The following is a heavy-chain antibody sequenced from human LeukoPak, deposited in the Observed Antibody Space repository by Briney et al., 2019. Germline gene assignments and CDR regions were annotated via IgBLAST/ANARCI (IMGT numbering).Heavy chain of an antibody. Sequence: GGSLRLSCAASGFTFSSYWMSWVRQAPGKGLEWVANIKQDGSEKYYVDSVKGRFTISRDNAKNSLYLQMNSLRAEDTTVYYCAKSPGIGTYGDRSTAVDYWGQGTLVTVSS. J-gene: IGHJ4*02. CDR3: AKSPGIGTYGDRSTAVDY. D-gene: IGHD4-17*01. CDR1: GFTFSSYW. V-gene: IGHV3-7*02. CDR2: IKQDGSEK.